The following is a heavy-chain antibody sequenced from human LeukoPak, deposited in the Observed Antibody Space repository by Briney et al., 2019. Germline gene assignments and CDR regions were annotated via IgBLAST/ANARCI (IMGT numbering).Heavy chain of an antibody. Sequence: GESLRLSCAASGFTFSTYYMNWVRQAPGKGLEWLANIKQDGSEKYYVDSVKGRFTISRDNAKNSLYLQMNSLRAEDTAVYYCARAGGTYYGIAFDIWGQGTMVTVSS. CDR1: GFTFSTYY. CDR3: ARAGGTYYGIAFDI. J-gene: IGHJ3*02. D-gene: IGHD1-26*01. CDR2: IKQDGSEK. V-gene: IGHV3-7*01.